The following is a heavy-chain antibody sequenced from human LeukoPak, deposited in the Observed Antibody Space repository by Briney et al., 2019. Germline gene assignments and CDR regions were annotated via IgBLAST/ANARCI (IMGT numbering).Heavy chain of an antibody. CDR2: IYYSGST. J-gene: IGHJ6*02. CDR3: ARDHRTTMVRGVIIHYYYYGMDV. V-gene: IGHV4-59*01. CDR1: GGSISSYY. Sequence: PSETLSLTCTVSGGSISSYYWSWIRQPPGKGLEWIGYIYYSGSTNYNPSLKSRVTISVDTSKNQFSLKLSSVTAADTAVYYCARDHRTTMVRGVIIHYYYYGMDVWGQGTTVTVSS. D-gene: IGHD3-10*01.